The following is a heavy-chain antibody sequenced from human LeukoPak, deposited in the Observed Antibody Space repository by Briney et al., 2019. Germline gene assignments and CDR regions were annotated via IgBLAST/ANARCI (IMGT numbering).Heavy chain of an antibody. CDR2: IIPIFGTA. CDR1: GGTFSSYA. J-gene: IGHJ5*02. Sequence: ASVKVSCKASGGTFSSYAISWVRQAPGQGLEWMGGIIPIFGTANYAQKFQGRVTITADESTSTAYMELSSLRSEDTAVYYCARRYSGYGEGFDPWGQGTLVTVSS. D-gene: IGHD5-12*01. V-gene: IGHV1-69*01. CDR3: ARRYSGYGEGFDP.